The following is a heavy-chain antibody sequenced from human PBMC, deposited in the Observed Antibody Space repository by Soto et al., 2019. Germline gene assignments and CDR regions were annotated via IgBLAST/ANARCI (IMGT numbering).Heavy chain of an antibody. J-gene: IGHJ5*02. D-gene: IGHD6-13*01. CDR1: GDSISSGFYF. CDR3: ARHPYSNLWYNWLDP. CDR2: IYYSGST. V-gene: IGHV4-39*01. Sequence: QLQLQESGPGLVKPSETLSLTCTVSGDSISSGFYFWGWVRQPPGKGLEWIGTIYYSGSTYYTPSRKSRVTLSVDTSQNQFSLRLSSVTAADTAMYYCARHPYSNLWYNWLDPWGQGTLVTVSS.